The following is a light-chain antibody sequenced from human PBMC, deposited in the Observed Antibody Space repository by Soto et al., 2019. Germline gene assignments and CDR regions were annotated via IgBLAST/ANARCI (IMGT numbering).Light chain of an antibody. V-gene: IGKV2-28*01. Sequence: DIVMTQSPLSLPVTPGEPASISCRSSQSLLHSNGYNYLDWYLQKPGQSPQLLIYLGSNRASGVPDRFSGSGSGTDFTLKISRVEAEDVGVYYCMQYLQTPDLTFGGGNKVEIK. CDR3: MQYLQTPDLT. CDR2: LGS. J-gene: IGKJ4*01. CDR1: QSLLHSNGYNY.